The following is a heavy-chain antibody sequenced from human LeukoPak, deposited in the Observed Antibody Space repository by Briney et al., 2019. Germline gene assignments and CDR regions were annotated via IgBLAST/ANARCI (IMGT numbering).Heavy chain of an antibody. CDR2: ISWDGGST. CDR1: GFTFDDYT. CDR3: AKDRRGSSGWYLDY. J-gene: IGHJ4*02. Sequence: GGSLRLSCAASGFTFDDYTMHWVRQAPGKGLEWVSLISWDGGSTYYADSVKGRFTISRDNSKNSLYLQMNSLRAEDTAVYYCAKDRRGSSGWYLDYWGQGTLVTVSS. D-gene: IGHD6-19*01. V-gene: IGHV3-43*01.